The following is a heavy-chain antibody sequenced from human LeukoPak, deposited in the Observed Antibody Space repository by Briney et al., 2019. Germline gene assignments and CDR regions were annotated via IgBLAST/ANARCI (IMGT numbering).Heavy chain of an antibody. Sequence: SVKVSCKGPGGTFSSYAISWVRQAPGEGLEWMGGIIPIFGTANYAQKFQGRVTITADESTSTAYMELSSLRSEDTAVYYCARADYYGSGSYLYFDSWGQGTLVTVSS. J-gene: IGHJ4*02. V-gene: IGHV1-69*01. CDR3: ARADYYGSGSYLYFDS. CDR2: IIPIFGTA. CDR1: GGTFSSYA. D-gene: IGHD3-10*01.